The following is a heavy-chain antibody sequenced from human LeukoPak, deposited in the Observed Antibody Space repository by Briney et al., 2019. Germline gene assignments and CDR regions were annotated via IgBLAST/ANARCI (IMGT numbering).Heavy chain of an antibody. CDR3: AHRTGDSSGYGLYYFDY. J-gene: IGHJ4*02. CDR1: GFSLSTSGVG. D-gene: IGHD3-22*01. CDR2: IYWNDDK. V-gene: IGHV2-5*01. Sequence: SGPTLVNPTQTLTLTCTFSGFSLSTSGVGVGWIRQPPGKALEWLALIYWNDDKRYSPSLKSRLTITKDTSKNQVVLTMTNMDPVGTATYYCAHRTGDSSGYGLYYFDYWGQGTLVTVSS.